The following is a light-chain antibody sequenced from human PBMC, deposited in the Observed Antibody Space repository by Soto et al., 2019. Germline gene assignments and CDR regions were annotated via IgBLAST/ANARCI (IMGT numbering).Light chain of an antibody. CDR3: QSVDSSLGGSGV. V-gene: IGLV1-40*01. J-gene: IGLJ3*02. CDR1: TSNIGAGYE. CDR2: GHN. Sequence: QTVVTQPPSVSGAPGQRVTISCTGSTSNIGAGYEVHWYQQVPGTAPKLLVSGHNNRPAEVPDRFFGSKSGTSASLTITGLLAEDEADYYCQSVDSSLGGSGVFGGGTKLTVL.